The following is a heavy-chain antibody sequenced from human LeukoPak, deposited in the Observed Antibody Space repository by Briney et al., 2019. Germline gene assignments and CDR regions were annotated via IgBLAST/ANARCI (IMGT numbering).Heavy chain of an antibody. J-gene: IGHJ4*02. Sequence: GGSLRLSCAASGFTFSSYGMHWVRQAPGKGLEWVAVIWYDGSNKYYADSVKGRFTISRDNSKNTLYLQMNSLRAEDTAVYYCARERGYCSGGGCGTIYFDYWGQGTLVTVSS. CDR2: IWYDGSNK. D-gene: IGHD2-15*01. CDR3: ARERGYCSGGGCGTIYFDY. CDR1: GFTFSSYG. V-gene: IGHV3-33*01.